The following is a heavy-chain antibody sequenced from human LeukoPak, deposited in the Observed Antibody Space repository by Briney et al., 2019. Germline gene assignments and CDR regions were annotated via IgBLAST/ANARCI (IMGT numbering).Heavy chain of an antibody. Sequence: SETLSLTCTVSGDSISSYYSGWIRQPPGKGLEWIGYIYYSGSTNYNPPLKSRVSISVDRSKNQFSLKLSSVTAADTAVYYCAREGCSGGGCSSRFDPWGQGTLVTVSS. D-gene: IGHD2-15*01. CDR3: AREGCSGGGCSSRFDP. V-gene: IGHV4-59*01. J-gene: IGHJ5*02. CDR2: IYYSGST. CDR1: GDSISSYY.